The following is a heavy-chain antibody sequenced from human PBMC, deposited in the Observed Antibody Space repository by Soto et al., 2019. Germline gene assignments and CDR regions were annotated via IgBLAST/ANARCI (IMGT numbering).Heavy chain of an antibody. D-gene: IGHD6-19*01. V-gene: IGHV3-30-3*01. Sequence: GGSLRLSCAASGFTFSSYAMHWVRQAPGKGLEWVAVISYDGSNKYYADSVKGRFTISRDNSKNTLYLQMNSLRAEDTAVYYCARERNSPFIAVAGTFDYWGQGTLVTVSS. CDR1: GFTFSSYA. J-gene: IGHJ4*02. CDR3: ARERNSPFIAVAGTFDY. CDR2: ISYDGSNK.